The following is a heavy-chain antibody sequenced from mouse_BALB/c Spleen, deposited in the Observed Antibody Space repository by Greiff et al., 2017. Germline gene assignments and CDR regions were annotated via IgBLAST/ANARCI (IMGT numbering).Heavy chain of an antibody. CDR2: IRNKANGYTT. CDR3: ARDSLLRDYFDY. Sequence: EVKLMESGGGLVQPGGSLRLSCATSGFTFTDYYMSWVRQPPGKALEWLGFIRNKANGYTTEYSASVKGRFTISRDNSQSILYLQMNTLRAEDSATYYCARDSLLRDYFDYWGQGTTLTVSS. V-gene: IGHV7-3*02. D-gene: IGHD1-2*01. CDR1: GFTFTDYY. J-gene: IGHJ2*01.